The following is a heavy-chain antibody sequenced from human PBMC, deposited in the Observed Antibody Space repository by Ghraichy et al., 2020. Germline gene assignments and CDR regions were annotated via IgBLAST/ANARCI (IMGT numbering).Heavy chain of an antibody. D-gene: IGHD3-22*01. CDR3: AKDFTYYYDSSMDWYFDL. CDR1: GFTFDDYA. CDR2: ISWNSGSI. Sequence: SLRLSCAASGFTFDDYAMHWVRQAPGKGLEWVSGISWNSGSIGYADSVKGRFTISRDNAKNSLYLQMNSLRAEDTALYYCAKDFTYYYDSSMDWYFDLWGRGTLVTVSS. J-gene: IGHJ2*01. V-gene: IGHV3-9*01.